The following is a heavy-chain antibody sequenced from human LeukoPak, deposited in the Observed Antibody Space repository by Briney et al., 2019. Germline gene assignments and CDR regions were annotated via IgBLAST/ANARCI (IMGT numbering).Heavy chain of an antibody. CDR1: GFTFSDYY. J-gene: IGHJ4*02. CDR2: IIRSVSTT. V-gene: IGHV3-11*01. D-gene: IGHD3-9*01. Sequence: GRSLRLSCAAAGFTFSDYYISSIRQPPGKWLEWVAYIIRSVSTTYYAHSLKDRFTISRDNAKNSMYLPMNSLRGEDTAVYYCARDSRYFDWFGDRGQGTLVTVSS. CDR3: ARDSRYFDWFGD.